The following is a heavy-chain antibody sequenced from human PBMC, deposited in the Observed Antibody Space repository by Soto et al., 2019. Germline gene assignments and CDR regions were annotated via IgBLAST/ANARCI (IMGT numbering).Heavy chain of an antibody. V-gene: IGHV1-46*01. D-gene: IGHD2-21*02. CDR1: GDTFTEYY. Sequence: QVQLMQSGAEVKKPGASVKVSCKASGDTFTEYYIHWVRQAPGQGLEWMGTVNPSGGHTTYAQHFLGRVTRTRDTPTSPLYVELPSLTSEATAVYYCARGGHVVVVTAALDYWGQGTLVTVSS. CDR2: VNPSGGHT. J-gene: IGHJ4*02. CDR3: ARGGHVVVVTAALDY.